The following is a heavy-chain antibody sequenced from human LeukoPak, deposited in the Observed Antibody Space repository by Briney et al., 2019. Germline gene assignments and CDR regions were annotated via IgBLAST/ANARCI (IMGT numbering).Heavy chain of an antibody. J-gene: IGHJ4*02. D-gene: IGHD7-27*01. CDR3: ATLPPPGVRSDY. V-gene: IGHV4-59*01. Sequence: PSETLSLTCTVSGGSINSYYWSWIRQPPGKGLEWIGSFHYSGTTNYNPSLKSRVTISVDTSKNQFSLKLTSVTAADTAVYYCATLPPPGVRSDYWGQGTLVTVSS. CDR2: FHYSGTT. CDR1: GGSINSYY.